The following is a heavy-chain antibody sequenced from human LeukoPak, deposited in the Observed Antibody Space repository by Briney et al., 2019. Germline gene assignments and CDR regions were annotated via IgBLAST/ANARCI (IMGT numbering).Heavy chain of an antibody. J-gene: IGHJ3*02. CDR1: GFTFSSYW. Sequence: GGSLRLSCAASGFTFSSYWMSWVRQAPGKGLEWVANIKQDGSEKYYVDSVKGRFTISGDDAKNSLYLQMNSLRAEDTAVYYCASVPAAGAFDIWGQGTMVTVSS. CDR3: ASVPAAGAFDI. CDR2: IKQDGSEK. V-gene: IGHV3-7*01. D-gene: IGHD6-25*01.